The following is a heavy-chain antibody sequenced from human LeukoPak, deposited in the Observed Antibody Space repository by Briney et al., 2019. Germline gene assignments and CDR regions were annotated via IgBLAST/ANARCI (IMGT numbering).Heavy chain of an antibody. Sequence: SVKVSCKASGGTFSSYAISWVRQAPGQGLEWMRGIIPIFGTANYAQKFQGRVTITADESTSTAYMELSSLRSEDTAVYYCARESSTGAYYYHYMDVWGKGTTVTVSS. CDR2: IIPIFGTA. V-gene: IGHV1-69*13. D-gene: IGHD7-27*01. CDR3: ARESSTGAYYYHYMDV. CDR1: GGTFSSYA. J-gene: IGHJ6*03.